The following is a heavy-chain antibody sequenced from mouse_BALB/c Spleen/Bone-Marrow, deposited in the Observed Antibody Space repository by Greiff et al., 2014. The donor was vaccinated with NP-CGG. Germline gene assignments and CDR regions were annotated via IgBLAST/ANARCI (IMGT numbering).Heavy chain of an antibody. V-gene: IGHV5-6-3*01. CDR2: INSNGGST. Sequence: EVQLQQSGGGLVQPGGSLKLSCAASGFTFSSYGMSWVRQTPDKRLELVATINSNGGSTYYPDSVKGRFTISRDNAKNTLYLQMSSLKSEDTAMYYCARRSDYRFAYWGQGTLVTVSA. D-gene: IGHD2-4*01. CDR3: ARRSDYRFAY. J-gene: IGHJ3*01. CDR1: GFTFSSYG.